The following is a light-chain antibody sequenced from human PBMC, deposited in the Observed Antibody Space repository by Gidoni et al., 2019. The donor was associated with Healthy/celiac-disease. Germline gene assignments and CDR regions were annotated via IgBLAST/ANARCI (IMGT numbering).Light chain of an antibody. CDR3: QQYYSTPPCT. Sequence: DIVMTQSPDSLAVSLGERATINCKSSQSVLYSSNNKNYLAWYQQKPGQLPKLLIYWASTRESGVPDRFSGSGSRTDFTLTISSLQAEDVAVYYCQQYYSTPPCTFGQGTKLEIK. J-gene: IGKJ2*02. V-gene: IGKV4-1*01. CDR1: QSVLYSSNNKNY. CDR2: WAS.